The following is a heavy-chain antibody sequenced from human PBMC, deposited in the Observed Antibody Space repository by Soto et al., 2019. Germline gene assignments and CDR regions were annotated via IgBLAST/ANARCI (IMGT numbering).Heavy chain of an antibody. CDR3: ARHGYNSGGGYYDY. CDR2: IYSGGST. J-gene: IGHJ4*02. Sequence: SLRLSCAASGVTVSSNYMSWVRQAPGKGLEWVSVIYSGGSTYYADSVKGRFTISRDNSKNTLYLQMNSLRAEDTAVYYCARHGYNSGGGYYDYWGQGTLVTVSS. D-gene: IGHD5-18*01. CDR1: GVTVSSNY. V-gene: IGHV3-66*04.